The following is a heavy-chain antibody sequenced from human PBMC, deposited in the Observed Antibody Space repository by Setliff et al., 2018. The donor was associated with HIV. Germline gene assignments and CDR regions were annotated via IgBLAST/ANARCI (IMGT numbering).Heavy chain of an antibody. CDR1: GYIYTNYA. CDR3: ARDRWFGESAPRLLDY. J-gene: IGHJ4*02. V-gene: IGHV1-3*01. Sequence: ASVKVSCKASGYIYTNYAIHWVRQAPGQGLEWMGWINCGNGATTYAQNFQDRFTITTDTSASTVYKELRSLRSEDTAVYSCARDRWFGESAPRLLDYWGPGTQVTVSS. CDR2: INCGNGAT. D-gene: IGHD3-10*01.